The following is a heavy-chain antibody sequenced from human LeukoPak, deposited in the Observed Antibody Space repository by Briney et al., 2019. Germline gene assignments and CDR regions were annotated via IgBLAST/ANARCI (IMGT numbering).Heavy chain of an antibody. CDR1: GFTFGNYA. D-gene: IGHD1-14*01. J-gene: IGHJ1*01. CDR2: IRSKTYGETT. Sequence: GGSLRLSCTGSGFTFGNYAISWVRQAPGKGLEWVGFIRSKTYGETTEYGTSVKGRFTISRDDSKSIAYLEMNGLRIEDTAIYYCTRDENDDITSEDMQEWGQGTLSSSPQ. CDR3: TRDENDDITSEDMQE. V-gene: IGHV3-49*04.